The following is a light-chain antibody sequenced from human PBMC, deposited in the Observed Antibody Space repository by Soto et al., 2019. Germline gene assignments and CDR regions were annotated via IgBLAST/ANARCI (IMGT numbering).Light chain of an antibody. J-gene: IGKJ3*01. CDR2: SAS. Sequence: DFQMTQSPSSLSASVGDRVSITCRASQSIGTSLNWYQQKPGKAPKLLIYSASTLQGGGPSRFSGSGSGTDFTLTISSLPPEDFATYYCQQSYTAPFPFGPGTKVDV. CDR1: QSIGTS. V-gene: IGKV1-39*01. CDR3: QQSYTAPFP.